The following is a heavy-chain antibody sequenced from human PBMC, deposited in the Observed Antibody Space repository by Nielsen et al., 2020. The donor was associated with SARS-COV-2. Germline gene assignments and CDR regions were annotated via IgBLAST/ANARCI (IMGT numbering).Heavy chain of an antibody. Sequence: SETLSLTCTVSGASNSSGGYFWSWIRQHLGKGLEWIGYIYFTGRTSYNPSLKSRVAMSVDTSKNQFSLDLKSVTAADTAVYYCAREASGYDHYKYGMDVWGLGATVTVSS. V-gene: IGHV4-31*03. CDR3: AREASGYDHYKYGMDV. J-gene: IGHJ6*02. D-gene: IGHD5-12*01. CDR1: GASNSSGGYF. CDR2: IYFTGRT.